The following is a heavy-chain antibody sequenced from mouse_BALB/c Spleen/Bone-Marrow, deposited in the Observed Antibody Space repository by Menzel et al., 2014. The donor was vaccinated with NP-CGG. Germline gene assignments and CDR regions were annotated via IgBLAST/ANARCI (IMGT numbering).Heavy chain of an antibody. D-gene: IGHD4-1*01. CDR2: IDPANGNT. CDR1: GFNIKDTY. J-gene: IGHJ2*01. Sequence: EVQRVESGAELVKPGASVKLSCTASGFNIKDTYMHWVKQRPDQGLEWIGRIDPANGNTKYNPKFQGKATITSDTSSNTAYLQLSSLTSGDTAVYYCVGWEDYWGRGTTLTVSS. V-gene: IGHV14-3*02. CDR3: VGWEDY.